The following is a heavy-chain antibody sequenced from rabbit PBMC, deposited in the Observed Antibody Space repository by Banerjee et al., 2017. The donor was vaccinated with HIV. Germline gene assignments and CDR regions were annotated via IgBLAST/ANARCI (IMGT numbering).Heavy chain of an antibody. V-gene: IGHV1S45*01. J-gene: IGHJ4*01. CDR3: ARDYTAKRWYLDL. D-gene: IGHD7-1*01. Sequence: QEQLEESGGDLVKPEGSLTLTCKASGFSFSSSSYMCWVRRAPGKGLEWNGCIYTGSGSTYYASWAKGRFTISKTSSTTVDLKMTSLTAADTATYFCARDYTAKRWYLDLWGPGTLVTVS. CDR1: GFSFSSSSY. CDR2: IYTGSGST.